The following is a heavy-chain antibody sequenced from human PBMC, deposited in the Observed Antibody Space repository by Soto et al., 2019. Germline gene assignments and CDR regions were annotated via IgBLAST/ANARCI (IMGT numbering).Heavy chain of an antibody. Sequence: GGSLRLSCVASGFTFSDYVLSWVCQAPGKGLDWVSGITGSGSDTYYADSVKGRFTISRDNSKNMVFLQMNSLRAEDTALYYCAKNGLDNSPSAIDSWGPGTLVTVSS. J-gene: IGHJ4*02. CDR1: GFTFSDYV. V-gene: IGHV3-23*01. D-gene: IGHD2-8*01. CDR2: ITGSGSDT. CDR3: AKNGLDNSPSAIDS.